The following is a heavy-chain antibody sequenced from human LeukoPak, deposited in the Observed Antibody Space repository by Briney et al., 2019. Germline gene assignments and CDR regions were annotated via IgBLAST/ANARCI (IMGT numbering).Heavy chain of an antibody. V-gene: IGHV3-33*08. CDR1: GFTFSSSA. D-gene: IGHD6-13*01. J-gene: IGHJ4*02. CDR2: IWYDGSNK. Sequence: GGSLRLSCAASGFTFSSSAMSWVRQVPGKGLEWVAVIWYDGSNKYYADSVKGRFTISRDNSKNTLYLQMNSLRAEDTAVYYCAREQLVRTWSFDYWGQGTLVTVSS. CDR3: AREQLVRTWSFDY.